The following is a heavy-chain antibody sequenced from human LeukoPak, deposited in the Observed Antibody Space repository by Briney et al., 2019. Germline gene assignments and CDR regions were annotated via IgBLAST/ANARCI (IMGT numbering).Heavy chain of an antibody. Sequence: SETLSLTCTVSGGSISSYYWSWIRQPPGKGLEWIGYIYYSGSTNYNPSLKSRVTISVDTSKNQFSLKLSSVTAADAAVYYCARVLYSSGWYGAFNIWGQGTMVTVSS. CDR3: ARVLYSSGWYGAFNI. V-gene: IGHV4-59*01. CDR1: GGSISSYY. CDR2: IYYSGST. D-gene: IGHD6-19*01. J-gene: IGHJ3*02.